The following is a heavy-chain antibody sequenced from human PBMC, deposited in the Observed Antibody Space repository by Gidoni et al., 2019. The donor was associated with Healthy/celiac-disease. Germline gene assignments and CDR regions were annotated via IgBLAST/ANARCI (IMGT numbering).Heavy chain of an antibody. D-gene: IGHD3-10*01. CDR3: LYYYMVRGVIISPNWFDP. CDR2: IIPIFGTA. J-gene: IGHJ5*02. CDR1: GSTVSSYA. V-gene: IGHV1-69*01. Sequence: QVQLVQSGAQVPKPGSSVKVSCKASGSTVSSYATSWVRQAPGQGLEWMGGIIPIFGTANYAQKFQGRVTITADESTSTAYMELSSLRSEDTAVYYCLYYYMVRGVIISPNWFDPWGQGTLVTVSS.